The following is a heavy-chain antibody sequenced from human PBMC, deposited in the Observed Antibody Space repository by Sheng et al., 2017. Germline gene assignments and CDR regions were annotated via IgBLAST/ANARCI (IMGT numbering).Heavy chain of an antibody. V-gene: IGHV3-11*04. CDR1: GFTFSDYY. CDR2: ISSSGSTI. Sequence: QVQLVESGGGLVEPGGSLRLSCAASGFTFSDYYMSWIRQAPGKGLEWLSYISSSGSTIYYTDSVKGRFTISRDNAKNSLYLQMNSLRAEDTAVYYCARAYDSSGYYRTPADYWGQGTLVTVSS. J-gene: IGHJ4*02. CDR3: ARAYDSSGYYRTPADY. D-gene: IGHD3-22*01.